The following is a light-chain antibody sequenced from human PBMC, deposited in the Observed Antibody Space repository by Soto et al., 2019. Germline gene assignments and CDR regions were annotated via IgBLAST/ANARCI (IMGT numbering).Light chain of an antibody. J-gene: IGKJ1*01. Sequence: EVVLTQSAGTLSLSPGERATLSCRASQSVDSKYLAWYQQKPGQAPRILIFAASSRATGIPDRFSGSGSGTEFTLTISSLQPDDFATYYCQHYNSYSEAFGQGTKVDIK. CDR3: QHYNSYSEA. CDR2: AAS. CDR1: QSVDSKY. V-gene: IGKV3-20*01.